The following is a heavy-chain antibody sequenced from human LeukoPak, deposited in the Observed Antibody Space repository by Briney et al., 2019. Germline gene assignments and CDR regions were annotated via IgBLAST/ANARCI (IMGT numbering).Heavy chain of an antibody. D-gene: IGHD3-10*01. Sequence: PGGALRLSCAASGFTFSSYSMNWVRQAPGKGLEWVSYISSSSSTIYYAGSVQGRFTISRDNAKKSLYLQMNSLRAEDTAVYYCARGGQGDYWGQGTLVTVSS. CDR1: GFTFSSYS. V-gene: IGHV3-48*01. CDR3: ARGGQGDY. J-gene: IGHJ4*02. CDR2: ISSSSSTI.